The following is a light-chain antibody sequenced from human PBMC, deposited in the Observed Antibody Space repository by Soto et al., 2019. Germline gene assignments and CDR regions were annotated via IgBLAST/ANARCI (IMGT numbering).Light chain of an antibody. CDR1: QDIRNS. J-gene: IGKJ2*01. Sequence: DIQMNHSQSSLSASVGDRVTITCQASQDIRNSLNWYQQKPGKAPKLLIYDASNLETGVPSRFSGSGSGTDFTFTISSLQPEDIATYYCQQYDNIPYTFGQGTKLEIK. V-gene: IGKV1-33*01. CDR2: DAS. CDR3: QQYDNIPYT.